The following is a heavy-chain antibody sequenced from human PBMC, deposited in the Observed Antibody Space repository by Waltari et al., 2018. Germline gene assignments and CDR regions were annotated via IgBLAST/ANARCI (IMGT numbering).Heavy chain of an antibody. D-gene: IGHD3-3*01. CDR2: INHSGST. CDR3: ARSTRLRFLEWSYYYYGMDV. Sequence: VQLQQWGAGLLKPSETLSLTCAVYGGSFSGSYWSWIRQPPGKGREWIGEINHSGSTNYNPSLKSRVTISVDTSKNQFSLKLSSVTAADTAVYYCARSTRLRFLEWSYYYYGMDVWGQGTTVTVSS. J-gene: IGHJ6*02. V-gene: IGHV4-34*01. CDR1: GGSFSGSY.